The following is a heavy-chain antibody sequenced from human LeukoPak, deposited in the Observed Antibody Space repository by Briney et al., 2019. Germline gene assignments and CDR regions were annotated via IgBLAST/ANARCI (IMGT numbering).Heavy chain of an antibody. CDR2: INPNSGGT. Sequence: ASVKVSCKASGYTFTGYYMHWVRQAPGQGLEWMGWINPNSGGTNYAQKFQGRVTMTRDTSISTAYMELSRLRSDDTAVYYCARDLRTSSMVRGVMNYWGQGTLVTVSS. J-gene: IGHJ4*02. D-gene: IGHD3-10*01. CDR3: ARDLRTSSMVRGVMNY. CDR1: GYTFTGYY. V-gene: IGHV1-2*02.